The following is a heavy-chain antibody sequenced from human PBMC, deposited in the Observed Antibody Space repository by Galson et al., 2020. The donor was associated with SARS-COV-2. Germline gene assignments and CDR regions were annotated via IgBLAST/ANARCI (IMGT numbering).Heavy chain of an antibody. Sequence: GGSLRLSCAASGFTFSSYAMHWVRQAPGKGLEWVAVISYDGSNKYYADSVKGRFTISRDNSKNTLYLQMNSLRAEDTAVYYCASALLRGVSGAFDIWGQGTMVTVSS. V-gene: IGHV3-30-3*01. CDR2: ISYDGSNK. D-gene: IGHD2-15*01. J-gene: IGHJ3*02. CDR3: ASALLRGVSGAFDI. CDR1: GFTFSSYA.